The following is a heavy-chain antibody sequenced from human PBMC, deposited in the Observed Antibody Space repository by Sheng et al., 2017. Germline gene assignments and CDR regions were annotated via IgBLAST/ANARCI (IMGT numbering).Heavy chain of an antibody. Sequence: QVQLVESGGGVVQPGRSLRLSCAASGFSFSSYGMHWVRQAPGKGLEWVAVISYDGSNKYYADSVKGRFTISRDNSKNTLYLQMNSLRAEDTAVYYCAKGLAGTTRAYFQYWGQGTLVTVSS. V-gene: IGHV3-30*18. D-gene: IGHD6-19*01. J-gene: IGHJ1*01. CDR2: ISYDGSNK. CDR1: GFSFSSYG. CDR3: AKGLAGTTRAYFQY.